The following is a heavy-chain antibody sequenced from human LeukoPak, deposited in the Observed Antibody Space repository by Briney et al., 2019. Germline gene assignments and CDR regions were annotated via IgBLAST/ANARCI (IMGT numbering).Heavy chain of an antibody. J-gene: IGHJ4*02. CDR1: GFTFGDYA. V-gene: IGHV3-49*03. CDR2: IRSKVYGGTT. Sequence: GGSLRLSCAASGFTFGDYAMTWCRQAPGKGLEWVGFIRSKVYGGTTEYAASVKGRFTISRDDSKSIAYLQMDSLKAEDTAVYYCSYDSSGYYPYYFDYWGQGTLVTVSS. D-gene: IGHD3-22*01. CDR3: SYDSSGYYPYYFDY.